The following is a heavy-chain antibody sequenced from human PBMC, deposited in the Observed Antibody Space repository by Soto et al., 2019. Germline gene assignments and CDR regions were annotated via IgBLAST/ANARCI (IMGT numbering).Heavy chain of an antibody. Sequence: GGSLRLSCAASGFTFSSYSMNWVRQAPGKGLEWISYISTGSSTIYYADSVKGRFTISRDNAKNSPYLQMNSLRDEDTAVYYCATHKAVDYWGQGTLVTVSS. V-gene: IGHV3-48*02. J-gene: IGHJ4*02. CDR3: ATHKAVDY. CDR2: ISTGSSTI. CDR1: GFTFSSYS.